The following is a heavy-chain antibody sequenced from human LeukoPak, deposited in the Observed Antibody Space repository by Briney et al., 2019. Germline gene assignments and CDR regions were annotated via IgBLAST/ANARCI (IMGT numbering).Heavy chain of an antibody. D-gene: IGHD3-10*01. Sequence: TGGSLRLSCAASRFTFSSYWMSWVRQAPGKGREWVANIKQDGSEKYYVDSVKGRFTISRDNAKNSLYLQMNSLRAEDTAVYYCARQRLSGSGRGGDYWGQGTLVTVSS. CDR3: ARQRLSGSGRGGDY. CDR2: IKQDGSEK. V-gene: IGHV3-7*03. CDR1: RFTFSSYW. J-gene: IGHJ4*02.